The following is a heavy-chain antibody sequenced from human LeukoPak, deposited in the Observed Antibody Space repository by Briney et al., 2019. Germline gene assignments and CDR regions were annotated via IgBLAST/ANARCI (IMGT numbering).Heavy chain of an antibody. V-gene: IGHV3-9*03. D-gene: IGHD3-22*01. CDR3: AKGKGYYYDSCGYLTD. CDR2: ISWNSGSI. CDR1: GFTFDDYA. J-gene: IGHJ4*02. Sequence: PGGSLRLSCAASGFTFDDYAMHWVRQAPGKGLEGVSGISWNSGSIGYADSVKGRFTISRDNAKNSLYLQMNSLRAEDMALYYCAKGKGYYYDSCGYLTDWGQGTLVTVSS.